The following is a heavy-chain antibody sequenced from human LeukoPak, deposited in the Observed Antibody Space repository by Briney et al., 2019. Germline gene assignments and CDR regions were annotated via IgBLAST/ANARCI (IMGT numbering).Heavy chain of an antibody. CDR1: GFTFSSYA. CDR3: AKKTGGYTTNPFDY. J-gene: IGHJ4*02. Sequence: GGSLRLSCAGSGFTFSSYAMSWVRQAPGKGLEWVSGFSGSGVSTYYADSVKGRFTISRDNSKNTVYLQMNSLRAEDTAVYYCAKKTGGYTTNPFDYWGQGTLVTASS. CDR2: FSGSGVST. D-gene: IGHD3-22*01. V-gene: IGHV3-23*01.